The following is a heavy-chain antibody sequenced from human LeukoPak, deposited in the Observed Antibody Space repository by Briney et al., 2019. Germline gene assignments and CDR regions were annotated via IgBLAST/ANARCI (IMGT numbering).Heavy chain of an antibody. CDR2: SYAT. V-gene: IGHV3-73*01. D-gene: IGHD2-15*01. Sequence: SYATAYGAAVKGRFTISRDDSKNTAYLQMNSLKTEDTAVYYCTRHGYCSGGSCYYYYGMDVWGQGTTVTVSS. CDR3: TRHGYCSGGSCYYYYGMDV. J-gene: IGHJ6*02.